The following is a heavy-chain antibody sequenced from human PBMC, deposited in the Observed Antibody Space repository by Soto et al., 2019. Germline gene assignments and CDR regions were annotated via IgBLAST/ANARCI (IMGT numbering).Heavy chain of an antibody. V-gene: IGHV2-70*11. CDR3: ARSRGFHKTDSGSYYPFDI. CDR1: GFSLSTSGMC. D-gene: IGHD1-26*01. Sequence: SGPTLVNPTQTLTLTCTFSGFSLSTSGMCVSWIRQPPGKALEWLARIDWDDDKYYSTSLKTRLTISKDTSKNQVVLTMTNMDPVDTATYYCARSRGFHKTDSGSYYPFDIWGQGTMVTVSS. CDR2: IDWDDDK. J-gene: IGHJ3*02.